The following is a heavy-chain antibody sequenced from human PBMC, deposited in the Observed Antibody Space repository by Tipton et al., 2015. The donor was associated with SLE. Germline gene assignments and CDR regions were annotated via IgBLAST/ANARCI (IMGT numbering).Heavy chain of an antibody. V-gene: IGHV1-2*06. J-gene: IGHJ6*02. Sequence: QLVQSGAEVKKPGTSVKISCKASGNTFTDYYIHWVRQAPGQGLEWMGRVNPNSGGSNFAQNFQGRVTMTRDTSVTTAYMELSRLKSDDTAVYYCARLIRTDDFWSRGNEMDVWGQGTTVTVSS. CDR2: VNPNSGGS. CDR1: GNTFTDYY. D-gene: IGHD3-3*01. CDR3: ARLIRTDDFWSRGNEMDV.